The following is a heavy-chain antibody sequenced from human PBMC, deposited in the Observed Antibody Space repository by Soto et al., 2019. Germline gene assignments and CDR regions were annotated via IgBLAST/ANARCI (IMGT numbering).Heavy chain of an antibody. V-gene: IGHV1-18*01. D-gene: IGHD1-26*01. CDR2: ISAYSVDT. CDR3: ASGHGAIRGALDV. Sequence: QVQLVQSGAEVKKPGASVKVSCKASGYRFETYAMTWVRQAPGQGLEWMGWISAYSVDTYSAQKFQDRLTMTNYTSTGTAYMELRSRTSDYTAVYYCASGHGAIRGALDVWGQGTTVTVSS. CDR1: GYRFETYA. J-gene: IGHJ6*02.